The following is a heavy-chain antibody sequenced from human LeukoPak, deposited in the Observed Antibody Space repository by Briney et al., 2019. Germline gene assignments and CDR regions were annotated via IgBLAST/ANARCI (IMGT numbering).Heavy chain of an antibody. V-gene: IGHV4-34*01. D-gene: IGHD3-9*01. Sequence: SETLSLTCGVSDGSFSTYYWSWLRQSPEKGLEWIAEIDRSGSTNYNPSLRSRLTLSIDTSKNQFSLNLTSATAADTAVYYCARGIRYYWYFDLWGPGTLVTVSS. CDR3: ARGIRYYWYFDL. CDR1: DGSFSTYY. J-gene: IGHJ2*01. CDR2: IDRSGST.